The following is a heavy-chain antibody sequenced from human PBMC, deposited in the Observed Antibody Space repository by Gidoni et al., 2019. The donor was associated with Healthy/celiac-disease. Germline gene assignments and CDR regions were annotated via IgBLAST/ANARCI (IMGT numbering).Heavy chain of an antibody. CDR3: AREVAVAGSWFDP. V-gene: IGHV4-61*02. D-gene: IGHD6-19*01. CDR1: GGSISSGSYY. CDR2: IYTSGST. Sequence: QVQLQESGPGLVKPSQTLARTCTVSGGSISSGSYYWSWIRQPAGKGLEWIGRIYTSGSTNYPPSLKSRVTISVDTSKNQFSLKLSSVTAADTAVYYCAREVAVAGSWFDPWGQGTLVTVSS. J-gene: IGHJ5*02.